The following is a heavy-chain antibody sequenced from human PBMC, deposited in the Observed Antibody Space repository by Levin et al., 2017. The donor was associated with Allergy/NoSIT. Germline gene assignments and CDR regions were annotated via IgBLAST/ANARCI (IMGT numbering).Heavy chain of an antibody. CDR3: ARAAAGKNYYYGMDV. V-gene: IGHV3-21*01. CDR2: ISSSSSYI. Sequence: GGSLRLSCAASGFTFSSYSMNWVRQAPGKGLEWVSSISSSSSYIYYADSVKGRFTISRDNAKNSLYLQMNSLRAEDTAVYYCARAAAGKNYYYGMDVWGQGTTVTVSS. D-gene: IGHD6-13*01. J-gene: IGHJ6*02. CDR1: GFTFSSYS.